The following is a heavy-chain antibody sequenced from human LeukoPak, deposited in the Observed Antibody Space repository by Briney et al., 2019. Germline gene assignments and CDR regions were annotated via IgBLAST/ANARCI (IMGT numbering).Heavy chain of an antibody. V-gene: IGHV4-39*01. CDR1: GGSISSSSYY. Sequence: SETLSLTCTVSGGSISSSSYYWGWIRQPPGKGLEWIGSIYYSGSTYYNPSLKSRVTISVDTSKNQFSLKLSSVTAADTAVYYCAGQGYDFWSGFVDYWGQGTLVTVSS. CDR2: IYYSGST. CDR3: AGQGYDFWSGFVDY. D-gene: IGHD3-3*01. J-gene: IGHJ4*02.